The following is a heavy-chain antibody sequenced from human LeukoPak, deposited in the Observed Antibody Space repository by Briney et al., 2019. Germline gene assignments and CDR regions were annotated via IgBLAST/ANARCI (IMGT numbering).Heavy chain of an antibody. D-gene: IGHD3-10*01. CDR1: GFTFSRFW. J-gene: IGHJ3*02. CDR2: IDQSGGRN. Sequence: GGSLRLSCAASGFTFSRFWMNWVRQAPGRGLEWVANIDQSGGRNNYVDSVKGRFTISRDNAKNSLFLEMSSLRADDTAVYYCARGRSITLLRGVAMSDGLDIWGQGAMVTVSS. CDR3: ARGRSITLLRGVAMSDGLDI. V-gene: IGHV3-7*02.